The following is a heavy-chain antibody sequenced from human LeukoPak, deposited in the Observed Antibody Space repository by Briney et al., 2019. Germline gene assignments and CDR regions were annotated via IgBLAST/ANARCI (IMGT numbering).Heavy chain of an antibody. J-gene: IGHJ5*02. CDR3: ARQYYGSGGYYTFDP. V-gene: IGHV1-8*03. D-gene: IGHD3-10*01. CDR1: GYTFINYD. CDR2: MNPNSGNT. Sequence: GASVKVSCKASGYTFINYDINWVRQATGQGLEWMGWMNPNSGNTGYAQKFQGRVIITRNTSISTAYMELSSLRSEDTAVYYCARQYYGSGGYYTFDPWGQGTLVTVSS.